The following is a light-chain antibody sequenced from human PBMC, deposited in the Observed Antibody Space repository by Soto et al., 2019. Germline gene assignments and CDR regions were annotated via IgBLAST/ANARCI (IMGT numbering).Light chain of an antibody. CDR1: SSNIGAGYD. CDR2: GNS. CDR3: QSYDSSLSGVV. Sequence: QSVLTQPPSVSGAPGQRVTISCTGSSSNIGAGYDVHWYQQLPGTAPKLLIYGNSNRPSGVPDRFSGSKSGTSASLAITGLQAVDEADYYCQSYDSSLSGVVFGGGTQLTVL. J-gene: IGLJ2*01. V-gene: IGLV1-40*01.